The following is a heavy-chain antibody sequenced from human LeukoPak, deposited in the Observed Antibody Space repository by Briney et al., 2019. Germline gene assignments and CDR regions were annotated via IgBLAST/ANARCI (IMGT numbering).Heavy chain of an antibody. CDR1: GGSISSGDYY. D-gene: IGHD6-13*01. CDR3: ARRPSREYSSSWYWWFDP. V-gene: IGHV4-30-4*01. CDR2: IYYSGST. J-gene: IGHJ5*02. Sequence: SQTLSLTCTVSGGSISSGDYYWSWIRQPPGKGLEWIGYIYYSGSTYYNPSLKSRVTISVDTSKNQFSLKLSSVTAADTAVYYCARRPSREYSSSWYWWFDPWGQGTLVTVSS.